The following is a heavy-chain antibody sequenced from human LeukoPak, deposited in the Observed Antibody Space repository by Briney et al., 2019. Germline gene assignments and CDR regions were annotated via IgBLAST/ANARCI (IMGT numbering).Heavy chain of an antibody. CDR1: GFTFSSYA. D-gene: IGHD6-13*01. J-gene: IGHJ3*02. CDR3: AKASSSPYAFDI. CDR2: ISGSGGGT. V-gene: IGHV3-23*01. Sequence: GGSLRLSCAASGFTFSSYAMSWVRQAPGKGLEWVSAISGSGGGTYYADSVKGRFTISRDNSKNTLYLQMNSLRAEDTAVYYCAKASSSPYAFDIWGQGTMVTVSS.